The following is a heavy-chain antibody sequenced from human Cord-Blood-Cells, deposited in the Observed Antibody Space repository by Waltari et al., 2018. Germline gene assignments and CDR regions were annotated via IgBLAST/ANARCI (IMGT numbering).Heavy chain of an antibody. J-gene: IGHJ4*02. CDR1: GYTFTGYY. CDR3: ARVSSGYCSSTSCYAIDY. D-gene: IGHD2-2*03. V-gene: IGHV1-2*02. Sequence: QVQLVQSGAEVKKPGASVKVSCKASGYTFTGYYMHWVRQAPGQGLEWMGWINPNSGGTNYEQKFQGRVTMTRDTSISTAYMELSRLRSDDTAVYYCARVSSGYCSSTSCYAIDYWGQGTLVTVSS. CDR2: INPNSGGT.